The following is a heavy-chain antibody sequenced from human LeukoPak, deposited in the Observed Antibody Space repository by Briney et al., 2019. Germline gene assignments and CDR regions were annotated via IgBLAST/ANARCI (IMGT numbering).Heavy chain of an antibody. CDR2: ISSSSSYI. Sequence: PGGSLRLSCAASGFTFSSYSMNWVRHAPGKGLELVSSISSSSSYIYYADSVKGRFTISRDNAKNSLYLQMNSLRAEDTAVYYCARVSACSSSDSCYSGYWGQGTLVTVSS. CDR3: ARVSACSSSDSCYSGY. V-gene: IGHV3-21*01. J-gene: IGHJ4*02. D-gene: IGHD2-15*01. CDR1: GFTFSSYS.